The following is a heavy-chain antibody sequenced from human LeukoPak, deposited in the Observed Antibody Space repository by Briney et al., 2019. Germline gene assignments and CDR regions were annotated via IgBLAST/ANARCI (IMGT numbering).Heavy chain of an antibody. CDR2: IYYSGST. CDR3: ARLTYDQYYFDY. Sequence: SETLSLTCTVSGGSISSYYWSWIRQPPGEGLEWIGYIYYSGSTNYNPSLKSRVTISVDTSKNQFSLKLSSVTAADTAVYYCARLTYDQYYFDYWGQGTLVTVSS. J-gene: IGHJ4*02. V-gene: IGHV4-59*08. D-gene: IGHD3-22*01. CDR1: GGSISSYY.